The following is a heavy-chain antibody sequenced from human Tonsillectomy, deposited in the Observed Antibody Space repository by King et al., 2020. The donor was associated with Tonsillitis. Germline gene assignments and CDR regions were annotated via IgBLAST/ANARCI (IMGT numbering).Heavy chain of an antibody. CDR3: ARGWYSSGWIFDY. CDR1: GGSISSYY. J-gene: IGHJ4*02. D-gene: IGHD6-19*01. Sequence: QLQESGPGLVKPSETLSLTGTVSGGSISSYYWSWIRQPPGKGLEWIGYIYYSGSTHYNPSLKSRVTISVDTSKNQFSLKLSSVTAADTAVYYCARGWYSSGWIFDYWGQGTLVTVSS. V-gene: IGHV4-59*01. CDR2: IYYSGST.